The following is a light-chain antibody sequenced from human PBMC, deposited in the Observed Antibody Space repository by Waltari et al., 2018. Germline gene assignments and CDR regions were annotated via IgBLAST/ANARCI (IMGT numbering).Light chain of an antibody. Sequence: DIVMTQSPDSLAVSLGERATINCKSSQSVLYSPNNYNYLAWYQQKPGQPPNLLIYWASTRESRVPDRFIGSGSGTDFTLTIRSLQAEDVAVYYCQQYYCTPFTFGPGTKVDIK. CDR1: QSVLYSPNNYNY. CDR2: WAS. J-gene: IGKJ3*01. V-gene: IGKV4-1*01. CDR3: QQYYCTPFT.